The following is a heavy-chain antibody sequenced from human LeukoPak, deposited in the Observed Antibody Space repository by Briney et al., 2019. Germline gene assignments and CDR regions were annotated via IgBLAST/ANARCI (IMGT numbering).Heavy chain of an antibody. D-gene: IGHD6-13*01. CDR2: TNPNSGNT. J-gene: IGHJ4*02. CDR3: ARAGGSWLTGEMIDY. CDR1: GYTFTSYD. V-gene: IGHV1-8*01. Sequence: ASVKVSCKASGYTFTSYDINWVRQATGQGLEWMGWTNPNSGNTGYAQKFQGRVTMTRNTSISTAYMELSSLRSEDTAVYYCARAGGSWLTGEMIDYWGQGTLVTVSS.